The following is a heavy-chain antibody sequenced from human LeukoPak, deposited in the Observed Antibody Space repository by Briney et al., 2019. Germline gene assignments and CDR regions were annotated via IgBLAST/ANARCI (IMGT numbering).Heavy chain of an antibody. CDR3: ARGRDGYNFLNRGEYYYFDY. Sequence: SETLSLTCTVSGGSISSYYWSWIRQPPGKGLEWIGYIYYSGSTNYNPSLKSRVTISVDTSKNQFSLKLNSVTAADTAVYYCARGRDGYNFLNRGEYYYFDYWGQGTLVTVSS. CDR1: GGSISSYY. CDR2: IYYSGST. V-gene: IGHV4-59*08. J-gene: IGHJ4*02. D-gene: IGHD5-24*01.